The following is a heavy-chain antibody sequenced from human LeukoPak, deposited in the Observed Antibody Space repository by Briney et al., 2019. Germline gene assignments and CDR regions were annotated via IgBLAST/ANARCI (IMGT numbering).Heavy chain of an antibody. V-gene: IGHV3-49*03. Sequence: GGSLRLSCTAPGFTFGDYAMNWFRQAPGKGLEWVGFIRSKTYGGTGEYAASVKGRFTISRDNAKNSLFLQMNSLRAEDTAVYYCVTRHSSTYWGQGTLVTVSS. J-gene: IGHJ4*02. CDR3: VTRHSSTY. CDR1: GFTFGDYA. CDR2: IRSKTYGGTG. D-gene: IGHD6-13*01.